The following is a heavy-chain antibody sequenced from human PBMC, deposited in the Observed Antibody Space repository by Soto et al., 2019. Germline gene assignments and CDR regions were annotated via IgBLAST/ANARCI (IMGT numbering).Heavy chain of an antibody. Sequence: SQTLSLTCAISGDSVSSNSAAWNWIRQSPSRGLEWLGRTYYRSKWYNDYAVSVKSRITINPDTSKNQFSLQLNSVTPEDTAVYYCARRVLGYCSGGSRYGHLDYWGQDTLVTVSS. CDR2: TYYRSKWYN. V-gene: IGHV6-1*01. CDR1: GDSVSSNSAA. D-gene: IGHD2-15*01. J-gene: IGHJ4*02. CDR3: ARRVLGYCSGGSRYGHLDY.